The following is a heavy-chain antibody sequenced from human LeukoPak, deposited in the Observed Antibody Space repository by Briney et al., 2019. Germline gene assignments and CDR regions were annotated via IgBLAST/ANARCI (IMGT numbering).Heavy chain of an antibody. CDR1: GASINSVNYY. Sequence: PSETLSLTCTVSGASINSVNYYWTWVRQPAGKGLEWIGRIYSSGSTSYSPSLKSRVTISLNMSKHQFSLQLSSVTAADTAVYYCAQLRSFYFDPWGRGTLVIVSS. J-gene: IGHJ5*02. CDR3: AQLRSFYFDP. D-gene: IGHD4-17*01. CDR2: IYSSGST. V-gene: IGHV4-61*02.